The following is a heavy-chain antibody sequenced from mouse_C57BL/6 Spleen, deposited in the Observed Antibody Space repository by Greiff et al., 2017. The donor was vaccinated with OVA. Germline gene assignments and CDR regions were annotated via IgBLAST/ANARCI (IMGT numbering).Heavy chain of an antibody. CDR2: IHPNSGST. CDR1: GYTFTSYW. Sequence: VQLQQPGAELVKPGASVKLSCKASGYTFTSYWMHWVKQRPGQGLEWIGMIHPNSGSTNYNEKFKSKATLTVDKSSSTAYMQLSSLTSEDSAVYYCARGNYTIRDAMDYWGKGTSVTVSS. CDR3: ARGNYTIRDAMDY. V-gene: IGHV1-64*01. J-gene: IGHJ4*01. D-gene: IGHD2-1*01.